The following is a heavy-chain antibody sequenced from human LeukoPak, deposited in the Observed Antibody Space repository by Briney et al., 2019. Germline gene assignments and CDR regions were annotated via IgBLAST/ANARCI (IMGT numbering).Heavy chain of an antibody. V-gene: IGHV3-33*03. D-gene: IGHD2-2*01. Sequence: GESLRLSCKASGFTFSHHGFHWVRQVPGKGLEWAAVIWPDGKIKYADLVEGRFPVSRDDSKSTVYLQMDSLGAEDTAVYYCIVVLVPAAVWHFDVWGRGTEVTVSS. CDR2: IWPDGKI. CDR3: IVVLVPAAVWHFDV. CDR1: GFTFSHHG. J-gene: IGHJ2*01.